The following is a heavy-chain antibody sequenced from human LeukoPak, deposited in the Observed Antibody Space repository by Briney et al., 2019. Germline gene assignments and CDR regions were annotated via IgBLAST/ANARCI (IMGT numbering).Heavy chain of an antibody. V-gene: IGHV3-11*04. CDR1: GFTFSDYY. CDR2: ISSSGSTI. J-gene: IGHJ3*02. D-gene: IGHD3-3*01. CDR3: AREGYYDFWSGYYMGDAFDI. Sequence: PGGSLRLSCAASGFTFSDYYMSWIRQAPGKGLEWVSYISSSGSTIYYADSVKGRFTISRDNAKNSLYLQMNSLRAEDTAVYYCAREGYYDFWSGYYMGDAFDIWGQGTMVTVSS.